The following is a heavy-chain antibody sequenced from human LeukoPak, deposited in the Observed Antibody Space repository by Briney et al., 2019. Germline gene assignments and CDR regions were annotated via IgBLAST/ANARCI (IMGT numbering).Heavy chain of an antibody. CDR2: INLDGSQK. J-gene: IGHJ4*02. D-gene: IGHD4/OR15-4a*01. CDR3: ARDVDYANPRHDY. Sequence: GGSLRLSCAASGFTFSSYWMSWVRQAPGKGLEWVANINLDGSQKYYVDSLKGRFTISRDNAKNSLYLQMNSLRAEDTAVYYCARDVDYANPRHDYWGQGTLVTVSS. CDR1: GFTFSSYW. V-gene: IGHV3-7*01.